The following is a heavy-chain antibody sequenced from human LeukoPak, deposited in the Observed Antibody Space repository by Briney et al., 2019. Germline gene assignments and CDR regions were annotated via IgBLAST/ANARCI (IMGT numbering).Heavy chain of an antibody. CDR1: GVSISSSSYY. CDR2: INYRGNT. CDR3: ARGLLTWDLPRRRWLDP. V-gene: IGHV4-39*07. D-gene: IGHD1-26*01. Sequence: PSETLSLTCTVSGVSISSSSYYWGWIRQPPGKGLDWIGIINYRGNTYYNPSLKSRVTMSVDTSKNQFSLKLISVTAADTAVYYCARGLLTWDLPRRRWLDPWGQGTLVTVSS. J-gene: IGHJ5*02.